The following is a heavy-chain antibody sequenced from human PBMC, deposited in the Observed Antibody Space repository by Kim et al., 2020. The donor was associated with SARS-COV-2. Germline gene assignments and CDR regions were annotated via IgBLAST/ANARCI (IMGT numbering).Heavy chain of an antibody. D-gene: IGHD2-15*01. Sequence: SETLSLTCTVSGGSISSYYWSWIRQPPGKGLEWIGYIYYSGSTNYNPSLKSRVTISVDTSKNQFSLKLSSVTAADTAVYYCARARAAPNDPPDYWGQGTLVTVSS. V-gene: IGHV4-59*01. CDR2: IYYSGST. CDR1: GGSISSYY. J-gene: IGHJ4*02. CDR3: ARARAAPNDPPDY.